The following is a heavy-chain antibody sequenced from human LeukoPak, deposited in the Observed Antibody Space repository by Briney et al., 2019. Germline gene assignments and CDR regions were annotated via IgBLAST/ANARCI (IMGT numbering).Heavy chain of an antibody. CDR2: IYYSGST. CDR1: GGSISSGDYY. D-gene: IGHD4-23*01. CDR3: ATLTTVVTAYYFDY. Sequence: SETLSLTCTVSGGSISSGDYYWSWIRQPPGKGLEWIGYIYYSGSTYYNPSLKSRVTISVDTSKNQFSLKLTSVTAADTAVYYCATLTTVVTAYYFDYWGQGTLVTVSS. J-gene: IGHJ4*02. V-gene: IGHV4-30-4*01.